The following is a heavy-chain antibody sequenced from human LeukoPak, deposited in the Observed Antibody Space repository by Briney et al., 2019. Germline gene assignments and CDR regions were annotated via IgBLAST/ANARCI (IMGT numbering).Heavy chain of an antibody. Sequence: ASVKVSCKASAYTFTAYYMHFVRQAPGQGLEWMGWINPTTGGTNYAQMFQGRVTMTRDTSISTAYMELSRLTSDDTALYYCARGGRTTSCCDDAFDIRGQGTWSASRQ. J-gene: IGHJ3*02. CDR2: INPTTGGT. CDR1: AYTFTAYY. V-gene: IGHV1-2*02. D-gene: IGHD2-2*01. CDR3: ARGGRTTSCCDDAFDI.